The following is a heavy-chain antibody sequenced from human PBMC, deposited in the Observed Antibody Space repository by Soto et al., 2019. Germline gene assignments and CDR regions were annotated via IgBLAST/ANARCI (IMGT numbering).Heavy chain of an antibody. CDR3: ARDSRGSGSYSYYYYGMDV. V-gene: IGHV3-11*01. CDR1: GFTFSDYY. CDR2: ISSSGSTI. D-gene: IGHD3-10*01. Sequence: GGSLRLSCAASGFTFSDYYMSWIRQAPGKGLEWVSYISSSGSTIYYADSVKGRFTISRDNAKNSLYLQMNSLRAEDTAVYYCARDSRGSGSYSYYYYGMDVWGQGTTVTVSS. J-gene: IGHJ6*02.